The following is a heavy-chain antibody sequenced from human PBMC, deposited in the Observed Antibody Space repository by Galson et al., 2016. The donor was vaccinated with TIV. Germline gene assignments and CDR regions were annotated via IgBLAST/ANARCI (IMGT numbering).Heavy chain of an antibody. CDR1: GGTFRRYS. D-gene: IGHD1-26*01. Sequence: SVKVSCKASGGTFRRYSISWVRQAPGQGLEWMGRIIPMLGMTNYAQRFQGRVTITADEFKSTAYMEMSGLRVGDTAMYYGETPGEMTSGSERGGFAHWGQGTLVTVSS. J-gene: IGHJ4*02. CDR2: IIPMLGMT. V-gene: IGHV1-69*02. CDR3: ETPGEMTSGSERGGFAH.